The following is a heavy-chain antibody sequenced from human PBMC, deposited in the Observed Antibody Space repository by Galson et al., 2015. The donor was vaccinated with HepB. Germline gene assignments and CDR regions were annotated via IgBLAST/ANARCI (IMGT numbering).Heavy chain of an antibody. V-gene: IGHV3-11*06. CDR1: GFTFSDYY. J-gene: IGHJ6*02. D-gene: IGHD6-19*01. CDR2: ISSSSSYT. CDR3: ARGEYSSGWEEYYYYYGMDV. Sequence: SLRLSCAASGFTFSDYYMSWLRQAPGKGLEWVSYISSSSSYTNYADSVKGRFTISRDNAKNSLYLQTNSLRAEDTAVYYCARGEYSSGWEEYYYYYGMDVWGQGTTVTVSS.